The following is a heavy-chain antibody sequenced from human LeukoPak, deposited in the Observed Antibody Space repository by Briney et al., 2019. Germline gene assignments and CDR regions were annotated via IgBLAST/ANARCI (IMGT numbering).Heavy chain of an antibody. CDR3: ARGYKYSSSWYGGGDY. J-gene: IGHJ4*02. V-gene: IGHV3-7*01. Sequence: GGSLRLSCVASGFTFSSYWMSWVRQAPGKGPEWVANVKQDGSEKYYVDSVKGRFTISRDNAENSIYLQMNSLRAEDTAVYYCARGYKYSSSWYGGGDYWGQGSLVTVS. D-gene: IGHD6-13*01. CDR2: VKQDGSEK. CDR1: GFTFSSYW.